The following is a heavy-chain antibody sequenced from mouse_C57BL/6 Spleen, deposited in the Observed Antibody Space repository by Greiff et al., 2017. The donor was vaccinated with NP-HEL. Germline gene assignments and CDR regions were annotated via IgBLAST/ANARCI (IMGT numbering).Heavy chain of an antibody. V-gene: IGHV1-54*01. CDR2: INPGSGGT. CDR1: GYAFTNYL. Sequence: QVQLQQSGAELVRPGTSVKVSCKASGYAFTNYLIEWVKQRPGQGLEWIGVINPGSGGTNYNEKFKGKATLTADKSSSTAYMQLSSLTSEDSAVYFCAREGYYYGNPRYWYFDVWGTGTTVTVSS. CDR3: AREGYYYGNPRYWYFDV. D-gene: IGHD2-1*01. J-gene: IGHJ1*03.